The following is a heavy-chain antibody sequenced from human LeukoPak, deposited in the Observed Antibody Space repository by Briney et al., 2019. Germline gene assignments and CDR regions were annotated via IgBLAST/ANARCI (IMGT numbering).Heavy chain of an antibody. CDR3: ARDVWGYSYGNYFDY. J-gene: IGHJ4*02. CDR2: ISSSSSYI. V-gene: IGHV3-21*01. CDR1: GFTFSSYS. Sequence: GGSLRLTCADSGFTFSSYSMNWVRQAPGKGLERVSSISSSSSYIYYADSVKGRFTISRDNAKNSLYLQMNSLRAEDTAVYYCARDVWGYSYGNYFDYWGQGTLVTVSS. D-gene: IGHD5-18*01.